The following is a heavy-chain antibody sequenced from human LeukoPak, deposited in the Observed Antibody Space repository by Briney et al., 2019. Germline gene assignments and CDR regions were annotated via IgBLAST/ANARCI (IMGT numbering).Heavy chain of an antibody. V-gene: IGHV1-18*01. CDR2: ISADNVKT. Sequence: GAPMKVSCNASGYTFTSYWISWGRHAPGQGLDWMRWISADNVKTNYAQKLQGRVTMPRDTSTSKAYMALRSLRSDDKDVYYCARGDCGGDCHQIDYWGQGTLVNVSS. CDR1: GYTFTSYW. J-gene: IGHJ4*02. CDR3: ARGDCGGDCHQIDY. D-gene: IGHD2-21*02.